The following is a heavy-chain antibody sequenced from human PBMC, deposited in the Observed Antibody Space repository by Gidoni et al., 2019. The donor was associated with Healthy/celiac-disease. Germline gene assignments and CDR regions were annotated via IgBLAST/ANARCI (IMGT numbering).Heavy chain of an antibody. Sequence: AISGSGGSTYYADSVKGRFTISRDNSKNTLYLQMNSLRAEDTAVYYCAKRTFDYWGQGTLVTVSS. V-gene: IGHV3-23*01. CDR2: ISGSGGST. CDR3: AKRTFDY. J-gene: IGHJ4*02.